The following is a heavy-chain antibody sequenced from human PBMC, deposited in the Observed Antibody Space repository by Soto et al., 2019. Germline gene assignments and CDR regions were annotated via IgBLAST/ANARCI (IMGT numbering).Heavy chain of an antibody. CDR2: IYYSGST. CDR1: GGSISSGGYY. V-gene: IGHV4-31*03. Sequence: QMQLQESGPGLVTPSETLSLTCTVSGGSISSGGYYWSWIRQHPGKGLECIGYIYYSGSTYYNPSLKSRASISVDTSKNQSSLRLTSVTAADTAVYYCAREARIWVYGMDVWGQGTTVTVSS. D-gene: IGHD3-16*01. CDR3: AREARIWVYGMDV. J-gene: IGHJ6*02.